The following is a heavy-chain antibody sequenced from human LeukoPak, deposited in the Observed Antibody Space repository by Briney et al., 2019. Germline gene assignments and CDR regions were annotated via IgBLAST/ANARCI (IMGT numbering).Heavy chain of an antibody. CDR3: TSGLSVRRSNNTPVDY. J-gene: IGHJ4*02. V-gene: IGHV3-73*01. D-gene: IGHD1-1*01. Sequence: GGSLRLSCTASGFTFSGSAMHWVRQASGKGLEWVGRIRSKANSYATVYAASVKGRFTISRDDPKNTAYLQMNSLKTEDTAVYYCTSGLSVRRSNNTPVDYWGQGTLVTVSS. CDR1: GFTFSGSA. CDR2: IRSKANSYAT.